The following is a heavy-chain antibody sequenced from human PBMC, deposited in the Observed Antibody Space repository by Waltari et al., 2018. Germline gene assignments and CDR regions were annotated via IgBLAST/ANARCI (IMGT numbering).Heavy chain of an antibody. CDR2: IKSKTDGGTT. CDR3: TTDIGQQPAESDY. D-gene: IGHD6-13*01. CDR1: GFTFSNAC. Sequence: EVQLVESGGGLVKPGGSLRLSCAASGFTFSNACMTWVRQAPGKGLEWVGRIKSKTDGGTTDYAAPVKGRFTISRDDSKNTLYLQMNSLKTEDTAVYYCTTDIGQQPAESDYWGQGTLVTVSS. V-gene: IGHV3-15*07. J-gene: IGHJ4*02.